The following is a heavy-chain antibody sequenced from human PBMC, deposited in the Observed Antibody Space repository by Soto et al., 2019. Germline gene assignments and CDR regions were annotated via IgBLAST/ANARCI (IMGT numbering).Heavy chain of an antibody. J-gene: IGHJ6*02. D-gene: IGHD2-2*01. CDR1: GYTFTSYY. CDR2: INPSGGST. Sequence: ASVKVSCKASGYTFTSYYMHWVRQAPGQGLEWMGIINPSGGSTSYAQKFQGRVTMTRDTSTSTVYMELSSLRSEDTAVYYCARTCRVVPAANPYYYYGMDVWGQGTTVTV. CDR3: ARTCRVVPAANPYYYYGMDV. V-gene: IGHV1-46*01.